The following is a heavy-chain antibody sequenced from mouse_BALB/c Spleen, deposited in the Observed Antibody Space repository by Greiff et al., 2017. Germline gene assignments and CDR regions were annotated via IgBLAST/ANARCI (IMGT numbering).Heavy chain of an antibody. CDR3: ARLYDYDVGAMDY. J-gene: IGHJ4*01. Sequence: EVQRVESGGDLVKPGGSLKLSCAASGFTFSSYGMSWVRQTPDKRLEWVATISSGGSYTYYPDSVKGRFTISRDNAKNTLYLQMSSLKSEDTAMYYCARLYDYDVGAMDYWGQGTSVTVSS. D-gene: IGHD2-4*01. CDR2: ISSGGSYT. V-gene: IGHV5-6*01. CDR1: GFTFSSYG.